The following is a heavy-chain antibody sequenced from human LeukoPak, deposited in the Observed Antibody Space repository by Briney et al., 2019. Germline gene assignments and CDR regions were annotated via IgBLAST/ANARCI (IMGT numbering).Heavy chain of an antibody. CDR1: GYTFTGYY. CDR3: AKSGGFYCSSTSCIPPPHYYYYMDV. V-gene: IGHV1-2*02. J-gene: IGHJ6*03. CDR2: INPNSGGT. D-gene: IGHD2-2*01. Sequence: ASVKVSCKASGYTFTGYYMHWVRQAPGQGLEWMGWINPNSGGTNYAQKFQGRVTMTRDTSISTAYMELSRLRSDDTAVYYCAKSGGFYCSSTSCIPPPHYYYYMDVWGKGTTVTVSS.